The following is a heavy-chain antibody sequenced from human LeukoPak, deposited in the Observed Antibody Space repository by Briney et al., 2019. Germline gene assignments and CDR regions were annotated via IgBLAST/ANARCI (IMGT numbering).Heavy chain of an antibody. CDR3: AKTEYGGIHLSFDY. Sequence: GGSLRLSCAAPGFTFRSYAMSWVPQAPGKGLGWVSAISGRGGRTYYADSVKGRFTISRDNSKKTPYLQINSMRAEEPAVYYFAKTEYGGIHLSFDYWGQGTLLTVSS. CDR2: ISGRGGRT. J-gene: IGHJ4*02. D-gene: IGHD4-23*01. CDR1: GFTFRSYA. V-gene: IGHV3-23*01.